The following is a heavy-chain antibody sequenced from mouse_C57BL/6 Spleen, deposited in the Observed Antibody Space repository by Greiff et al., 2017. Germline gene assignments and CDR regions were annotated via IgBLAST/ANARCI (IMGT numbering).Heavy chain of an antibody. CDR2: IHPSDSDT. Sequence: QVQLKESGAELVKPGASVKVSCKASGYTFTSYWMHWVKQRPGQGLEWIGRIHPSDSDTNYNQKFKGKATLTVDKSSSTAYMQLSSLTSEDSAVYYSAIYYGDGGGYYAMDYWGQGTSVTVSS. CDR1: GYTFTSYW. D-gene: IGHD2-13*01. CDR3: AIYYGDGGGYYAMDY. V-gene: IGHV1-74*01. J-gene: IGHJ4*01.